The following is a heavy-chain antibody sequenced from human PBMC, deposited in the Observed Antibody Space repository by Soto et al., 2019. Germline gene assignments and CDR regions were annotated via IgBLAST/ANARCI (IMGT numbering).Heavy chain of an antibody. Sequence: QVTLKDSVPVLVKPTETLTFRCTVSGLSITDSEMGVSWIRQPPGQPLEWLAHIDSSGEKSYRTFLKSRLAISKDTSKSQIVLTMTNMDPADTATYYCARRHLAVAVSPWFDPWGQGIPVTVSS. CDR2: IDSSGEK. D-gene: IGHD6-19*01. CDR3: ARRHLAVAVSPWFDP. J-gene: IGHJ5*02. CDR1: GLSITDSEMG. V-gene: IGHV2-26*01.